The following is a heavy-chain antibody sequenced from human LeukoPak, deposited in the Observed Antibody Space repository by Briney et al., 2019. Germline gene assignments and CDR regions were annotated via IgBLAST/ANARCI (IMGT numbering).Heavy chain of an antibody. D-gene: IGHD1-26*01. CDR3: GRGYSGSWAY. J-gene: IGHJ4*02. CDR2: VNTDGSNT. Sequence: GGSLRLSCAATGFTFDSYWMHWVRQAPGKGLVWVSHVNTDGSNTNYADSVKGRFTISRDNAKNTLYLQMNSLRVEDTAVYYCGRGYSGSWAYWGQGTLVTVSP. CDR1: GFTFDSYW. V-gene: IGHV3-74*01.